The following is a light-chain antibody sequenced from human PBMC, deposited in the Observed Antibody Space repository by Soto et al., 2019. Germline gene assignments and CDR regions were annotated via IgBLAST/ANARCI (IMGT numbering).Light chain of an antibody. CDR3: QQDNTYWT. CDR1: QSISDW. J-gene: IGKJ1*01. Sequence: DIQMTQSPSTLSASVGDRVTITCRASQSISDWMAWYQPKPGKAPTLLIYKASNLQSGVPSRFSGSASGTEFTLTISSLHPDDFATYCFQQDNTYWTFCQGTKVQVK. CDR2: KAS. V-gene: IGKV1-5*03.